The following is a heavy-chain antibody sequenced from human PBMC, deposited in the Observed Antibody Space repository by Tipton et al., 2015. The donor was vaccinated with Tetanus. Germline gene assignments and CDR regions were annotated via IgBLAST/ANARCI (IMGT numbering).Heavy chain of an antibody. CDR2: ISGSGGST. Sequence: SLRLSCAASGFTLSSYAMSWVRQAPGKGLEWVSAISGSGGSTYYADSVKGRFTISRDNSKNTLYLQMNSLRAEDTAVYYCAKDRITMIVVVMIMDVWGQGTTVTVSS. D-gene: IGHD3-22*01. J-gene: IGHJ6*02. V-gene: IGHV3-23*01. CDR1: GFTLSSYA. CDR3: AKDRITMIVVVMIMDV.